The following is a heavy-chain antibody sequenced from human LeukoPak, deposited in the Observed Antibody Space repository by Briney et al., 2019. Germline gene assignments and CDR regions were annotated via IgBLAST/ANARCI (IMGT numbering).Heavy chain of an antibody. CDR1: GFTVSSNY. Sequence: GGSLRLSCAASGFTVSSNYMSWVRQAPGKGLEWVSVIYSGGSTYYADSVKGRFTISRDNSKNTLYLQMNSLRAEDTAVYYCAKQQWLRAPWTADDYWGQGTLVTVSS. D-gene: IGHD6-19*01. V-gene: IGHV3-53*01. CDR2: IYSGGST. J-gene: IGHJ4*02. CDR3: AKQQWLRAPWTADDY.